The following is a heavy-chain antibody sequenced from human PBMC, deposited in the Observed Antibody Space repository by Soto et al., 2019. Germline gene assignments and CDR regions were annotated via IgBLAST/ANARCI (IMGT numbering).Heavy chain of an antibody. CDR2: IYYSGST. J-gene: IGHJ5*02. Sequence: PSETLSLTCTVSGGSISSSSYYWGWIRQPPGKGLEWIGSIYYSGSTYYNPSLKSRVTISVDTSKNQFSLKLSSVTAADTAVYYCARLYITMIVVGFDPWGQGTLVTVSS. CDR3: ARLYITMIVVGFDP. CDR1: GGSISSSSYY. V-gene: IGHV4-39*01. D-gene: IGHD3-22*01.